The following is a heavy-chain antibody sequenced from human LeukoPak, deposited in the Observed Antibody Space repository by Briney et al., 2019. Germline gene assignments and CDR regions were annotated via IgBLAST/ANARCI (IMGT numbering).Heavy chain of an antibody. J-gene: IGHJ6*02. CDR2: ICSSGSTI. Sequence: GGSLRLSCAASGFTFSDYYMSWIRQAPGKGLEWVSYICSSGSTIYYPASVKGRFTISRDNAKNSLYLQMNSLRGEDTAVYYCARRSVGWELTPPLYYYYGMDVWGQGTTVTVSS. V-gene: IGHV3-11*01. CDR3: ARRSVGWELTPPLYYYYGMDV. CDR1: GFTFSDYY. D-gene: IGHD3-10*01.